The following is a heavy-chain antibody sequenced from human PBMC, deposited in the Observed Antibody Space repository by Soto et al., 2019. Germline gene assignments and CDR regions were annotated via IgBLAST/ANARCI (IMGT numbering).Heavy chain of an antibody. D-gene: IGHD6-19*01. V-gene: IGHV3-23*01. CDR3: AKTGIAVAGTTDYYYYGMDV. Sequence: GGSLRLSCAASGFTFSSHAMSWVRQAPGKGLEWVSAISGSGGSTYYADSVKGRFTISRDNSKNTLYLQMNSLRAEDTAVYYCAKTGIAVAGTTDYYYYGMDVWGQGTTVTVSS. CDR2: ISGSGGST. CDR1: GFTFSSHA. J-gene: IGHJ6*02.